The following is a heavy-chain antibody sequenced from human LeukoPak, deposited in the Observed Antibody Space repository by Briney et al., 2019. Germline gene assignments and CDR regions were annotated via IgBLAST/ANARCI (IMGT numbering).Heavy chain of an antibody. CDR2: ISAYNGNT. CDR1: GYTFTSYG. J-gene: IGHJ3*02. CDR3: ARCTAVVPVCAFDI. Sequence: ASVKVSCKASGYTFTSYGISWVRQAPGQGLEWMGWISAYNGNTNYAQKLQGRVTMTTDTSTSTAYMELRSLRSDDTAVYYCARCTAVVPVCAFDIWGQGTMDTVSS. V-gene: IGHV1-18*01. D-gene: IGHD6-19*01.